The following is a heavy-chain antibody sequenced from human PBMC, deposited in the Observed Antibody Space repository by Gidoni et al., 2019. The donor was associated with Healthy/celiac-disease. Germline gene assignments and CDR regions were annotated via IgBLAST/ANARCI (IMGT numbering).Heavy chain of an antibody. D-gene: IGHD2-2*01. CDR1: GFPFSHHS. CDR3: AREPIVVVPAAKTLAGAFDI. J-gene: IGHJ3*02. Sequence: EVQLVESGGGLVQPGGSLRLSCAAPGFPFSHHSLDVVRRGPGKGLEWVGRTRNKANSYTTEYAASVKGRFTISRDDSKNSLYLQMNSLKTEDTAVYYCAREPIVVVPAAKTLAGAFDIWGQGTMVTVSS. V-gene: IGHV3-72*01. CDR2: TRNKANSYTT.